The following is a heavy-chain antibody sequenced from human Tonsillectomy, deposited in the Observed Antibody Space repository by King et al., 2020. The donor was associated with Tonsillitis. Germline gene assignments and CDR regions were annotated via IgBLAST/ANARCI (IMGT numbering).Heavy chain of an antibody. D-gene: IGHD6-25*01. V-gene: IGHV3-23*04. CDR1: GFTFSNYF. CDR3: AKDMSKTAAPDGFDM. Sequence: VQLVESGGGLVQPGGSLRLSCAASGFTFSNYFMNWVRQAPEKGLEWVSPLSGGGGSTNYADSVKGRFTIPRDNSKNTLYLQMESLRAEDTAVYFCAKDMSKTAAPDGFDMWGQGTMVTVSS. J-gene: IGHJ3*02. CDR2: LSGGGGST.